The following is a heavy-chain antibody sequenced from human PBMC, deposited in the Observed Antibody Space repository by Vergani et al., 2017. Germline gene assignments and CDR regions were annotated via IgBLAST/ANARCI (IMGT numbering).Heavy chain of an antibody. J-gene: IGHJ4*02. V-gene: IGHV3-30*18. CDR3: AKGGSGSYYFDY. CDR2: ISYDGTQK. CDR1: GFTSSYYG. D-gene: IGHD1-26*01. Sequence: QVHLVESGGGVVQPGRSLRLSCVVSGFTSSYYGMHWVRQAPGKGLEWVAVISYDGTQKYYADSVKGRFTISRDNSKNTLYLQMNSLRAEDTAVYYCAKGGSGSYYFDYWGQGTLVTVSS.